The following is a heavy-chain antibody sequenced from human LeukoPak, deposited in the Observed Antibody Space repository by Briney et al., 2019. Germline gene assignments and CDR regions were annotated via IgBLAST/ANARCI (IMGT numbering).Heavy chain of an antibody. D-gene: IGHD2-2*01. Sequence: KPSETLSLTCTVSGGSISSYYWSWIRQPAGKGLEWIGRIYTSGSTNYNPSLKSRVTMSVDTSKNQFSLKLSSVTAADTAVYYCASGGWVVVPAAIYYFDYWGQGTLVTVSS. J-gene: IGHJ4*02. CDR1: GGSISSYY. V-gene: IGHV4-4*07. CDR2: IYTSGST. CDR3: ASGGWVVVPAAIYYFDY.